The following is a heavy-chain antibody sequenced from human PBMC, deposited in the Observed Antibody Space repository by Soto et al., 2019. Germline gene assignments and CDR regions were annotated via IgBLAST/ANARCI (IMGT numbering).Heavy chain of an antibody. CDR2: INPNSGGT. J-gene: IGHJ6*02. D-gene: IGHD2-15*01. Sequence: TSVEARCEASGVRFTCSYMCSVQQAKRQGLEWMGWINPNSGGTNYAQKFQGWVTMTRDTSISTAYMELSRLRSDDTAVYYCARTHQPPVLVAATYGPGDYFYGMDVWVQGTTVTVSS. V-gene: IGHV1-2*04. CDR3: ARTHQPPVLVAATYGPGDYFYGMDV. CDR1: GVRFTCSY.